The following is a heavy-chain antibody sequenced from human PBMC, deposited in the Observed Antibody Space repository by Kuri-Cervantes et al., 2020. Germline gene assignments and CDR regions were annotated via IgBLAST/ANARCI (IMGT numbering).Heavy chain of an antibody. CDR3: ASHIAVARMVDY. D-gene: IGHD6-19*01. V-gene: IGHV3-30-3*01. CDR1: GFTFSSYA. J-gene: IGHJ4*02. Sequence: GGSLRLSCVAPGFTFSSYAMQWVRLAPGKGLEWVAAISHDETRKYYGDAVKGRFTISRDNAKNTLYLQMNSLRAEDTAVYYCASHIAVARMVDYWGQGTLVTVSS. CDR2: ISHDETRK.